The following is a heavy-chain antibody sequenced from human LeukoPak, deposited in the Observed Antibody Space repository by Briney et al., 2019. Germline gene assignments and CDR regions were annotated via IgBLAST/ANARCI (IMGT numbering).Heavy chain of an antibody. Sequence: ASVKVSCKASGYTFTSYGISWVRQAPGQGLEWMGWISAYNGNTNYAQKLQGRVTMTTDTSTSTAYMELRCLRSDDTAVYYCARDRYYDSSGYYYNDYWGQGTLVTVSS. CDR2: ISAYNGNT. CDR1: GYTFTSYG. CDR3: ARDRYYDSSGYYYNDY. V-gene: IGHV1-18*01. D-gene: IGHD3-22*01. J-gene: IGHJ4*02.